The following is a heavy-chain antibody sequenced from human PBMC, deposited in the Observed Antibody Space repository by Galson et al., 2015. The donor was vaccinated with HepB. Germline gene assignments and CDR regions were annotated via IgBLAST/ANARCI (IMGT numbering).Heavy chain of an antibody. V-gene: IGHV3-48*01. D-gene: IGHD2-2*01. CDR1: GFTFSSYS. Sequence: SLRLSCAASGFTFSSYSMNWVRQAPGKGLEWVSYISSSSSTIYYADSVKGRFTISRDNAKNSLYLQMNSLRAEDTAVYYCATMGGYVSYQHDYWGQGTLVTVSS. J-gene: IGHJ4*02. CDR2: ISSSSSTI. CDR3: ATMGGYVSYQHDY.